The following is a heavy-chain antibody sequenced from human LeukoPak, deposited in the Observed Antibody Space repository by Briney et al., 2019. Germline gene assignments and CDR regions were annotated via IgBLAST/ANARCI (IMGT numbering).Heavy chain of an antibody. J-gene: IGHJ4*02. CDR2: ISGSGGST. CDR1: GFTFSSYA. Sequence: PGGSLRLSCAASGFTFSSYAMSWVRQAPGKGLEWVSAISGSGGSTYYADSVKGRFTISRDNSKNTLCLQMNSLRAEDTAVYYCARDSGYDRAPDYWGQGTLVTVSS. V-gene: IGHV3-23*01. D-gene: IGHD5-12*01. CDR3: ARDSGYDRAPDY.